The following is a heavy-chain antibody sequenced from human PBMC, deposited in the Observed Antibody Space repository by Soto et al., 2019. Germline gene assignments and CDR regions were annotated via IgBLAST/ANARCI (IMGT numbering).Heavy chain of an antibody. CDR1: GDSISSYY. CDR3: ARERYYYGMDV. J-gene: IGHJ6*02. Sequence: PSETLSLTCIVSGDSISSYYWSWIRQPPGKGLEYIGYIYYTGSTNYNPSLMSRVTISVDRPKSQFSPKLSSVTAADTAVYYCARERYYYGMDVWGQGTTVTVSS. CDR2: IYYTGST. V-gene: IGHV4-59*01. D-gene: IGHD3-16*01.